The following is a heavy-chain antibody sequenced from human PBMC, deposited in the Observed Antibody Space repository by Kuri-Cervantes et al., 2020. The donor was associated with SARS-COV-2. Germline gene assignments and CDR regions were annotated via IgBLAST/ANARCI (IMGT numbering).Heavy chain of an antibody. J-gene: IGHJ5*02. V-gene: IGHV3-30*02. CDR2: IRYDGGTK. CDR1: GFTFKRYG. Sequence: GGSLRLSCTASGFTFKRYGMHWVRQAPGKGLEWVTFIRYDGGTKYYADSVKGRFTISRDNSKNTLYLQMNSLRAEDTAVYYCASYYYDSSGYRFDPWGQGTLVTVSS. D-gene: IGHD3-22*01. CDR3: ASYYYDSSGYRFDP.